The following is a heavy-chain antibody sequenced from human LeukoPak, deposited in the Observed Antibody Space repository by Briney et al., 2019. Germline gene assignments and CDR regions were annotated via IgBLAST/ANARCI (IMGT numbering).Heavy chain of an antibody. J-gene: IGHJ4*02. Sequence: ASVKVSCEASGYTFTSYYMHWVRQAPGQGLEWMGIINPSGGSTSYAQKFQGRVTMTRDTSTSTVYMELSSLRSEDTAVYYCARDFKGGYSYGLEGFDYWGQGTLVTVSS. V-gene: IGHV1-46*01. D-gene: IGHD5-18*01. CDR2: INPSGGST. CDR3: ARDFKGGYSYGLEGFDY. CDR1: GYTFTSYY.